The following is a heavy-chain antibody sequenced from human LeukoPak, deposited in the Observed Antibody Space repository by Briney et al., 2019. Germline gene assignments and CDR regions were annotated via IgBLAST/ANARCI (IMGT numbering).Heavy chain of an antibody. J-gene: IGHJ4*02. CDR2: IRSKAYGGTT. D-gene: IGHD3-22*01. CDR3: TRPPYYYDSSGSPVDY. Sequence: GGSLRLSCTASGFTFGDYAMSWVRQAPGKGLEWVGFIRSKAYGGTTEYAASVKGRFTISRDDSKSIAYLQMNSLKTEDTAVYYCTRPPYYYDSSGSPVDYWGQGTLVTVSS. CDR1: GFTFGDYA. V-gene: IGHV3-49*04.